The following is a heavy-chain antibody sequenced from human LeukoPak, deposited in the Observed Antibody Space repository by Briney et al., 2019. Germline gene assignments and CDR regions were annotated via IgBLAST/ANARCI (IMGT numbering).Heavy chain of an antibody. V-gene: IGHV3-20*04. Sequence: TGGSLRLSCAASGFTFDDYGMSWVRHAPGKGLEWDSGINWNGGSTVYADSVKGRFTISRDNAKNSLYLQMNSLRAEDTALYYCARVGILSGGARSFDYWGQGTLVTVSS. CDR3: ARVGILSGGARSFDY. CDR1: GFTFDDYG. CDR2: INWNGGST. J-gene: IGHJ4*02. D-gene: IGHD3-9*01.